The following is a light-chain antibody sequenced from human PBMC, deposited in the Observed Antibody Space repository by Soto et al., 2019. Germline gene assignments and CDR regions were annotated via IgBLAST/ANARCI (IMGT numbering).Light chain of an antibody. CDR1: SSDVGGYNY. J-gene: IGLJ1*01. Sequence: QSALTQPRSVSGSPGQSVTISCTGTSSDVGGYNYVSWYQQHPGKAPKLMIYDVTKRPSGVPDRFSGSKSGNTASLTISGLQAEDEADYYCRSNAGGYTFVFGTGTKVTVL. CDR2: DVT. CDR3: RSNAGGYTFV. V-gene: IGLV2-11*01.